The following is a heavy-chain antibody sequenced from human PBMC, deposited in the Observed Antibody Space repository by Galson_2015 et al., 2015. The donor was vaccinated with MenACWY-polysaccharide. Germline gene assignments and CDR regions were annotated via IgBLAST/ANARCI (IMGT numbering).Heavy chain of an antibody. CDR1: GFTFSSNA. D-gene: IGHD6-19*01. CDR3: AISRGFSSGWKYFDY. Sequence: SLRLSCATSGFTFSSNAMSWVRQAPGKGLEWVSAISGTGDSIRYADSVKGRFTISRDASKNTLYLQMSSLRAEDMALYYCAISRGFSSGWKYFDYWGQGTLVTVSA. CDR2: ISGTGDSI. V-gene: IGHV3-23*01. J-gene: IGHJ4*02.